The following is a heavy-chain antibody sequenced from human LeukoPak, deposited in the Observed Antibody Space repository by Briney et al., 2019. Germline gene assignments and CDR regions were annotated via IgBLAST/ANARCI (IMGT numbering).Heavy chain of an antibody. Sequence: PGGSLRLSCAASGFTFSSYEMNWVRQAPGKGLEWVSYISSSGSTISYADSVKGRFTISRDNAKNSLYLQMNSLRAEDTALYYCATKGTSWLRNDFWGQGTLVTVSS. CDR1: GFTFSSYE. D-gene: IGHD5-12*01. V-gene: IGHV3-48*03. J-gene: IGHJ4*02. CDR2: ISSSGSTI. CDR3: ATKGTSWLRNDF.